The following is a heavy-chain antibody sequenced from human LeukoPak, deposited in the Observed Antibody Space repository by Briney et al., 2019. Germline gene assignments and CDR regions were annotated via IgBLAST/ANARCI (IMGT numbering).Heavy chain of an antibody. J-gene: IGHJ4*02. V-gene: IGHV4-39*02. D-gene: IGHD6-13*01. CDR3: ARDGIGLAAAGTDY. CDR1: GASISNSAYY. CDR2: VHYSGST. Sequence: SETLSLACTVSGASISNSAYYWLWIRQPPGEGLECIGTVHYSGSTFYNPSLKSRVNISVDTSKNQFSLQLSSVTAADTAVYYCARDGIGLAAAGTDYWGQGTLVTVSS.